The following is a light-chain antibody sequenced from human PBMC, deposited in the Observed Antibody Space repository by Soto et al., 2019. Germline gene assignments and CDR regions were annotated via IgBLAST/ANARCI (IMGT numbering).Light chain of an antibody. CDR2: ATS. Sequence: EIVLTQSPGTLSLSPGEXATLSCRASQTVNSDYLAWFQQRPGQAPRLLIFATSRRATDIPDRFSGSGSGTDFTLAIRRLEPEDFAVYYCQQYNNWPRTFGQGTKVDIK. CDR1: QTVNSDY. V-gene: IGKV3-20*01. CDR3: QQYNNWPRT. J-gene: IGKJ1*01.